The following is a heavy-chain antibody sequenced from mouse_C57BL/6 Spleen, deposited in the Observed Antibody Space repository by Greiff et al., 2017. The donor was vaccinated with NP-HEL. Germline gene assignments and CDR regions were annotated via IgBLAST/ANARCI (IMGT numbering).Heavy chain of an antibody. Sequence: QVQLQQPGAELVRPGSSVKLSCKASGYTFTSYWLDWVKQRPGQGLEWIGNIYPSDSETHYNQKFKDKATLTVDKSSSTADMQLSSLTSEDAAVYYCARVDGRYAMDYWGQGTSVTVSS. D-gene: IGHD1-1*01. CDR2: IYPSDSET. J-gene: IGHJ4*01. CDR1: GYTFTSYW. CDR3: ARVDGRYAMDY. V-gene: IGHV1-61*01.